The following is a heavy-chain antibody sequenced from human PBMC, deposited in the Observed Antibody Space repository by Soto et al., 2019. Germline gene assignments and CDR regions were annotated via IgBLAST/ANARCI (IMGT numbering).Heavy chain of an antibody. CDR3: AIAYYYDSSGYYSFDY. D-gene: IGHD3-22*01. V-gene: IGHV1-24*01. Sequence: ASVKVSCKVSGYTLTELSMHWVRQAPGKGLEWMGGFDPEDGETIYAQKFQGRVTMTEDTSTDTAYMELSSLRSEDTAVYYCAIAYYYDSSGYYSFDYWGQGTLVTVSS. CDR2: FDPEDGET. CDR1: GYTLTELS. J-gene: IGHJ4*02.